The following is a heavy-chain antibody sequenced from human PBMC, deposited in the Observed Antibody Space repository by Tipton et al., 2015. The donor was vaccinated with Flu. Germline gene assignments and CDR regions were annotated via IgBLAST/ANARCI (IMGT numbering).Heavy chain of an antibody. CDR3: ARVEPYSGSYGLFDY. V-gene: IGHV4-39*07. CDR2: IYYSGST. J-gene: IGHJ4*02. CDR1: GGSISSSSYY. Sequence: TLSLTCTVPGGSISSSSYYWGWIRQPPGKGLEWIGSIYYSGSTYYNPSLKSRVTISVDTSKNQFSLKLSSVTAADTAVYYRARVEPYSGSYGLFDYWGQGTLVTVSS. D-gene: IGHD1-26*01.